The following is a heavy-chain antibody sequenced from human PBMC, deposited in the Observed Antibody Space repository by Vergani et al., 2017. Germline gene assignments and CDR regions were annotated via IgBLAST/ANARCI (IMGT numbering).Heavy chain of an antibody. CDR3: VRARCSGPCFMSNWFDS. CDR2: IKSDGSIT. J-gene: IGHJ5*01. Sequence: EVQLLESGGGLLQPGGSLRLSCEGSGFSFSGYWMHWVRQSPEKGLVWVSRIKSDGSITNYADSVKGRFTISRDNAKNTLYLEMNSLRGDDTAIYYCVRARCSGPCFMSNWFDSWGQGTLVTVSS. CDR1: GFSFSGYW. V-gene: IGHV3-74*02. D-gene: IGHD5-12*01.